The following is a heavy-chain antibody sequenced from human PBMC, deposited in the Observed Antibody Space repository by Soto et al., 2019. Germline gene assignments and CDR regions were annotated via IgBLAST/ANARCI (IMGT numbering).Heavy chain of an antibody. V-gene: IGHV3-48*01. CDR3: ARDQLYYNDISGRPLNAFDV. D-gene: IGHD3-22*01. CDR1: GFTFSRYG. J-gene: IGHJ3*01. CDR2: IGLGSSTK. Sequence: GGSLRLSCAASGFTFSRYGIHWVRQAPGKGLEWVSYIGLGSSTKYYADSVEGRFTISRDNAKNSLYLQMNSLRAEDTAVYYCARDQLYYNDISGRPLNAFDVWGQGTMVTVSS.